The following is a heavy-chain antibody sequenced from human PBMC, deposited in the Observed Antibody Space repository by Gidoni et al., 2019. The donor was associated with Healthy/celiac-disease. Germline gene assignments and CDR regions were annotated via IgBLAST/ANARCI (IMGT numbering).Heavy chain of an antibody. CDR2: INHSGST. Sequence: QVQLQQWGAGLLKPSETLSPTCAVYGGSFSGYYWSWIRQPPGKGLEWIGEINHSGSTNYNPSLKSRVTISVDTSKNQFSLKLSSVTAADTAVYYCARVKATGRYFDYWGQGTLVTVSS. CDR1: GGSFSGYY. V-gene: IGHV4-34*01. CDR3: ARVKATGRYFDY. J-gene: IGHJ4*02.